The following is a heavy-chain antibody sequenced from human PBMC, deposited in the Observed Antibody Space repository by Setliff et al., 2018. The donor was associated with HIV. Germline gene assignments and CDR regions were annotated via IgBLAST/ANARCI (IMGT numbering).Heavy chain of an antibody. V-gene: IGHV4-4*02. CDR3: ARSRESSGYYRDYYYYLDV. CDR2: IFHTGST. CDR1: GASISSGNW. D-gene: IGHD6-19*01. J-gene: IGHJ6*03. Sequence: SETLSLTCAVSGASISSGNWWSWVRQSPGKGLEWIGEIFHTGSTNYNPSLKSRVTISVDTSKNHFSLKLTSVTAADTAVYYCARSRESSGYYRDYYYYLDVWGKGTTVTVSS.